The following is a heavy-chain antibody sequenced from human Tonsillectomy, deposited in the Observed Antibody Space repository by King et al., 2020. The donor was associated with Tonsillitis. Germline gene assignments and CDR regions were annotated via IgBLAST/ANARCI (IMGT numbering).Heavy chain of an antibody. CDR3: STDRGSGSYIYFDY. V-gene: IGHV3-15*01. Sequence: VQLVESGGGLVKPGGSLRLSCAASGFTFSNAWMSWVRQAPGKGLEWVGRIKRKTDGGTTDYAAPVKGRFTISRDDSKNTLYLQMNSLKTEDTAVYYCSTDRGSGSYIYFDYWGQGTLVTVSS. CDR1: GFTFSNAW. D-gene: IGHD3-10*01. J-gene: IGHJ4*02. CDR2: IKRKTDGGTT.